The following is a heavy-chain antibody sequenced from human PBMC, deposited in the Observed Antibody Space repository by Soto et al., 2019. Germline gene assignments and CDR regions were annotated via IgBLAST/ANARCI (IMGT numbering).Heavy chain of an antibody. CDR2: LSNAGGTI. J-gene: IGHJ5*02. Sequence: EVQLLESGGGLIQPGGSLRLSCAASGFTFSNYAMTWVRQAPGKRLECVSTLSNAGGTIYYADSVKGPFTISRANSKNTLYLHMSSLRADDTAVYYCAKEGTSDDFWCGCYPWGQGTLVNVSS. D-gene: IGHD3-3*01. V-gene: IGHV3-23*01. CDR1: GFTFSNYA. CDR3: AKEGTSDDFWCGCYP.